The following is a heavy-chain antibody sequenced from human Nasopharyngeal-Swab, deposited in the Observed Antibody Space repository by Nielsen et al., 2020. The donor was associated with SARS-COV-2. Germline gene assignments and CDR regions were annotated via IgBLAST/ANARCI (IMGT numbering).Heavy chain of an antibody. CDR2: IFPGDSDT. V-gene: IGHV5-51*01. J-gene: IGHJ6*02. CDR3: AIGAAVGTLFHGMDV. Sequence: GGSLRLTCATSGYRFTDYWIARVRQAPGKGLECMGTIFPGDSDTRYSPSFEGRVTISVDQSITTAYLHWTSLKASDTAKYYCAIGAAVGTLFHGMDVWGQGTMVTVSS. D-gene: IGHD1-26*01. CDR1: GYRFTDYW.